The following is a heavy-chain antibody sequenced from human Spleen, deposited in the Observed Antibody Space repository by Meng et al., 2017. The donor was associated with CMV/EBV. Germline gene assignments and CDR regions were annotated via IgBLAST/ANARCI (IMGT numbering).Heavy chain of an antibody. J-gene: IGHJ3*02. D-gene: IGHD3-3*01. CDR2: INPNSGGT. CDR3: ARTDYDFWSGYYKPDAFDI. CDR1: GYNFTGYY. V-gene: IGHV1-2*02. Sequence: ASVKVSCKASGYNFTGYYMHWVRQAPGQGLEWMGWINPNSGGTNYAQKFQGRVTMTGDTSITTAYMELSRLRSDDTAVYYCARTDYDFWSGYYKPDAFDIWGQGTMVTVSS.